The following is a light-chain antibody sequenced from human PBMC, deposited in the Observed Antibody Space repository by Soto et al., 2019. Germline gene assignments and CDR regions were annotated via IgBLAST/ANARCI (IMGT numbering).Light chain of an antibody. CDR3: SSYAGIHIV. CDR1: SSDVGGYNY. CDR2: EVS. Sequence: QSVLTQPPSASGSPGQSVAISCTGTSSDVGGYNYVSWYQQHPGKAPKLMIYEVSKRPSGVPDRFSGSKSSNTASLTVSGLQAEDEADYYCSSYAGIHIVFGTGTKVTVL. J-gene: IGLJ1*01. V-gene: IGLV2-8*01.